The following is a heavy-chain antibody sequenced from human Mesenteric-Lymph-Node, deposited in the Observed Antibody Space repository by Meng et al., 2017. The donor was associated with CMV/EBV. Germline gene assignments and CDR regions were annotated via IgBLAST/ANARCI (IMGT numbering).Heavy chain of an antibody. D-gene: IGHD2-2*01. CDR2: IKQDGSEK. CDR3: AKEGYCSSTSCYFSPDYYYYYGMDV. CDR1: GFTFSSYW. V-gene: IGHV3-7*01. Sequence: GESLKISCAASGFTFSSYWMSWVRQAPGKGLEWVANIKQDGSEKYYVDSVKGRFTISRDNAKNSLYLQMNSLRAEDTAVYYCAKEGYCSSTSCYFSPDYYYYYGMDVWGQGTTVTVSS. J-gene: IGHJ6*02.